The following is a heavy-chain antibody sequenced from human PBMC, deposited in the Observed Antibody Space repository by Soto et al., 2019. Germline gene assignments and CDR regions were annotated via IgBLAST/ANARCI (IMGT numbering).Heavy chain of an antibody. Sequence: SGTLSLTCAVYGGSFSGYYWSWIRQPPGKGLEWIGEINHSGSTNYNPSLKSRVTISVDTSKNQFSLKLSSVTAADTAVYYCARGRYYYGSGSYLVDYYYYGMDVWGQGTTVTVSS. CDR1: GGSFSGYY. V-gene: IGHV4-34*01. CDR2: INHSGST. J-gene: IGHJ6*02. CDR3: ARGRYYYGSGSYLVDYYYYGMDV. D-gene: IGHD3-10*01.